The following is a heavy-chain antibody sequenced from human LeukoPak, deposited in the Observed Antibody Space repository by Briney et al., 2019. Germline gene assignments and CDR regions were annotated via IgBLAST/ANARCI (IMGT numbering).Heavy chain of an antibody. CDR2: IIPILGIA. CDR1: GGTFSSYA. V-gene: IGHV1-69*04. J-gene: IGHJ6*02. D-gene: IGHD4-23*01. CDR3: ARERTTVVTWRGRCYGMDV. Sequence: SVKVSCKASGGTFSSYAISWVRQAPGQGLEWMGRIIPILGIANYAQKFQGRVTITADKSTSTAYMELSSLRSEDTAVYYCARERTTVVTWRGRCYGMDVWGQGTTVTVSS.